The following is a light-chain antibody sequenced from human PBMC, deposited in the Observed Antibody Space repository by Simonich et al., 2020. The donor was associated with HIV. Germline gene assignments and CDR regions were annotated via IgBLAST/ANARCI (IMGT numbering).Light chain of an antibody. CDR3: QQSYNWPRT. V-gene: IGKV3-15*01. CDR1: QSVSIN. CDR2: GAS. J-gene: IGKJ1*01. Sequence: EIVMTQSPATLSVSPGERATLSCRASQSVSINLAWYQQKPGQAPRLLIYGASTRATGIPARFSGSGSGTEFTLTISSLQSEDFAVYYCQQSYNWPRTFGQGTRVEIK.